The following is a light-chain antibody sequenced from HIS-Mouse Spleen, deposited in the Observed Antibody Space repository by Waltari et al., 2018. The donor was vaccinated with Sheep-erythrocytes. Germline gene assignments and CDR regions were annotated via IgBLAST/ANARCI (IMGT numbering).Light chain of an antibody. V-gene: IGLV2-11*01. CDR3: AACDDSLNGVV. Sequence: QSALTQPRSVSGSPGQSVTISCTGTSSDVGGYNYVSWYQQHPGKAPKLMIYDVSKRPSGVPDRFSGSKSGNTASLAISGLQSEDEAVYYCAACDDSLNGVVFGGGTKLTVL. CDR1: SSDVGGYNY. CDR2: DVS. J-gene: IGLJ2*01.